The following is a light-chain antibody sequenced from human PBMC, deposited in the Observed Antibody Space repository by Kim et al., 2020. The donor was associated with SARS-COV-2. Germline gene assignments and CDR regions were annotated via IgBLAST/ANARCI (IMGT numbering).Light chain of an antibody. V-gene: IGLV3-19*01. Sequence: SSELTQDPAVSVALGQTVRITCQGDSLRSYYATWYQQKPGQAPIVVIYGKNNRPSGIPDSFSGSSSGDTDSLTITGTQAGDEADYYCNSRGSNDNVPFGGGPQLTVL. CDR2: GKN. CDR3: NSRGSNDNVP. J-gene: IGLJ2*01. CDR1: SLRSYY.